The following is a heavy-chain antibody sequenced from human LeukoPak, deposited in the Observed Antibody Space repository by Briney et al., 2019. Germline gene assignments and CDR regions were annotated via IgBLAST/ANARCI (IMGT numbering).Heavy chain of an antibody. CDR3: ARDTSGTTYYYMDV. V-gene: IGHV3-48*03. D-gene: IGHD1-1*01. J-gene: IGHJ6*03. CDR1: GFTLSSYE. Sequence: PGGSLRLSCTVSGFTLSSYEMSCIRQAPGKGLEWVSSIDYGGGNGHYADSVKGRFTISRDNAKNSLYLQMNSLRAEDTAVYYCARDTSGTTYYYMDVWGKGTTVTVSS. CDR2: IDYGGGNG.